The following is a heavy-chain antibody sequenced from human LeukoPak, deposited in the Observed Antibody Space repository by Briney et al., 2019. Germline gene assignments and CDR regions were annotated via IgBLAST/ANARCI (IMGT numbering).Heavy chain of an antibody. Sequence: GGSLRLSCAASGFTFSSYSMNWVRQAPGKGLEWVSSISSSSSYIYYADSVKGRFTISRDNAKNSLYLQMNSLRAEDTAVYYCARSHTVCRDSSGYYYGMDVWGQGTTVTVSS. CDR1: GFTFSSYS. CDR3: ARSHTVCRDSSGYYYGMDV. J-gene: IGHJ6*02. D-gene: IGHD3-22*01. CDR2: ISSSSSYI. V-gene: IGHV3-21*01.